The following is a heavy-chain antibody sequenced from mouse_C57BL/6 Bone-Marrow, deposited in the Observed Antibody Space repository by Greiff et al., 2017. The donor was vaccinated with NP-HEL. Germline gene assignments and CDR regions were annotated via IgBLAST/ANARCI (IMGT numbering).Heavy chain of an antibody. CDR1: GYTFTSYW. CDR3: AREGGYDYDAWFAY. V-gene: IGHV1-53*01. Sequence: QVQLQQPGTELVKPGASVKLSCKASGYTFTSYWMHWVKQRPGQGLEWIGNINPSNGGTNYNEKFKSKATLTVDKSSSTAYMQLSSLTSEDAAVYYCAREGGYDYDAWFAYWGQGTLVTVSA. D-gene: IGHD2-4*01. J-gene: IGHJ3*01. CDR2: INPSNGGT.